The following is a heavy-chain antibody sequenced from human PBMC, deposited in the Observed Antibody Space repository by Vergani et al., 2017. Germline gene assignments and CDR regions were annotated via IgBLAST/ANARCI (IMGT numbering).Heavy chain of an antibody. CDR2: INPNSGGT. CDR3: ARGFYYDRFQRTLGY. D-gene: IGHD3-22*01. Sequence: QVQLVQSGAEVKKPGASVKVSCKASGYTFTGYYMHWVRQAPGQGLEWMGWINPNSGGTNYAQKFQGRVTMTRDTSISPAYMELSRLRSDDTAVYYCARGFYYDRFQRTLGYWGQGTLVTVSS. V-gene: IGHV1-2*02. CDR1: GYTFTGYY. J-gene: IGHJ4*02.